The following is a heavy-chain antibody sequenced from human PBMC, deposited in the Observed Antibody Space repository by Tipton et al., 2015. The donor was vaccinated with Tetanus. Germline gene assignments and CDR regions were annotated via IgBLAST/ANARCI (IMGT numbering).Heavy chain of an antibody. V-gene: IGHV1-2*02. D-gene: IGHD3-22*01. CDR1: GYTFTGYY. J-gene: IGHJ6*02. CDR3: ARDRGDYIYYGMDV. CDR2: IDPNSGGT. Sequence: QLVQSGAEVKKPGASVKVSCKASGYTFTGYYIYWVRQAPGQGLEWMGWIDPNSGGTVYAQKFQGRVTMTRDTSISTAYMELRSLRADDTAVYYCARDRGDYIYYGMDVWGPGATVTVS.